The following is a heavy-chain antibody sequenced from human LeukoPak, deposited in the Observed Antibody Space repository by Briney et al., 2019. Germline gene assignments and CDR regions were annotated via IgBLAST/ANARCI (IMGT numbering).Heavy chain of an antibody. J-gene: IGHJ4*02. V-gene: IGHV3-13*01. CDR2: IGTAGDA. D-gene: IGHD4-23*01. Sequence: PGGSLRLSCAASGFTFSRYDMHWVRQATGKGLEWVSGIGTAGDAYYSGSVKGRFTISRENAKNSLYLQMNSLRAGDTAVYYCARAYHDFGGNSEGLDYWGQGTLVTVSS. CDR1: GFTFSRYD. CDR3: ARAYHDFGGNSEGLDY.